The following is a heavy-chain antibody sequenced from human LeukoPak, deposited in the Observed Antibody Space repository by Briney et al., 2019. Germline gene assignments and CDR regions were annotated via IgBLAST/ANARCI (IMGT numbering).Heavy chain of an antibody. CDR3: ARANTAMVYYFDY. CDR2: INPNSGGT. V-gene: IGHV1-2*02. D-gene: IGHD5-18*01. J-gene: IGHJ4*02. Sequence: GASVKVSCKASGYTFTGYYMHWVRQAPGQGLEWMGWINPNSGGTNYAQKFQGRVTMTRDTSISTAYMELSRLRSDDTAVYYCARANTAMVYYFDYWGQGTLVTVSS. CDR1: GYTFTGYY.